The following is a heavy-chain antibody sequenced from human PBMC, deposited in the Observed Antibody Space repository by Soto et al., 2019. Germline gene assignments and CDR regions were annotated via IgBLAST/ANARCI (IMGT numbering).Heavy chain of an antibody. V-gene: IGHV3-11*06. J-gene: IGHJ4*02. Sequence: GGSLRLSCAASGFTFSDYYMSWIRQAPGKGLEWVAYISRNGSYKHYADSVKGRFTISRDNAKNSLYLQMNSLRAEDTAVYYCAMSHSSSSEWGQGTLVTVSS. D-gene: IGHD6-6*01. CDR1: GFTFSDYY. CDR2: ISRNGSYK. CDR3: AMSHSSSSE.